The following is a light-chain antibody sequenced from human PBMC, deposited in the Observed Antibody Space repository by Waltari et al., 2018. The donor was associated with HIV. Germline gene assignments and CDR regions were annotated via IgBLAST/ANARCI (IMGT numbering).Light chain of an antibody. Sequence: DVQMTQSPFTLSASVGARVTITCRASPSVSRWLAWYQQKPGKPPKLLIYKASTVQSGVPSRFSGSGSGTEFTLTISGLQPDDFATYFGQQYSSSWAFGQGTKVEI. CDR2: KAS. CDR1: PSVSRW. V-gene: IGKV1-5*03. J-gene: IGKJ1*01. CDR3: QQYSSSWA.